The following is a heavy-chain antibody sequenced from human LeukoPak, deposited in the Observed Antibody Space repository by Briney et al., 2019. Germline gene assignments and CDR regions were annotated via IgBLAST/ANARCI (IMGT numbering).Heavy chain of an antibody. Sequence: GGSLRLSCAASGFIFSSYAMSWVRQAPGKGLEWVSAISGSGGTTYYANSVKGRFTISRDNSKNTLYLQMNSLRAEDTAVYYCAKEAADIVVVPAAMMDSWGQGTLVTVSS. J-gene: IGHJ5*01. CDR2: ISGSGGTT. V-gene: IGHV3-23*01. CDR1: GFIFSSYA. D-gene: IGHD2-2*01. CDR3: AKEAADIVVVPAAMMDS.